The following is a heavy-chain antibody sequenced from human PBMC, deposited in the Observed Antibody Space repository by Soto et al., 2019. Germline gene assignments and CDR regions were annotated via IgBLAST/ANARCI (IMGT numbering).Heavy chain of an antibody. Sequence: QVQLVQSGAEVIQPGASVKVSCKASGYTFTGHYIHWVRQAPGQGLEWLGRINPKSGGTKNAQKFQAWVTMTRDTSIATAYMELSRLKSDDTAVYYCARVGPKCDLQRDYYYGMDVWGQGTTVTVSS. CDR3: ARVGPKCDLQRDYYYGMDV. V-gene: IGHV1-2*04. CDR2: INPKSGGT. CDR1: GYTFTGHY. D-gene: IGHD1-1*01. J-gene: IGHJ6*02.